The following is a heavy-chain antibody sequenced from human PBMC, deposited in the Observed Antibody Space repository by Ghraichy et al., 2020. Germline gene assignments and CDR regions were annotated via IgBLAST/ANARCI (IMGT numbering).Heavy chain of an antibody. Sequence: GGSLRLSCAASGFTFSSYGMHWVRQAPGKGLEWVAVISYDGSNKYYADSVKGRFTISRDNSKNTLYLQMNSLRAEDTAVYYCAKENYYDSSGYYTDYFDYWGQGTLVTVSS. CDR3: AKENYYDSSGYYTDYFDY. D-gene: IGHD3-22*01. CDR1: GFTFSSYG. V-gene: IGHV3-30*18. CDR2: ISYDGSNK. J-gene: IGHJ4*02.